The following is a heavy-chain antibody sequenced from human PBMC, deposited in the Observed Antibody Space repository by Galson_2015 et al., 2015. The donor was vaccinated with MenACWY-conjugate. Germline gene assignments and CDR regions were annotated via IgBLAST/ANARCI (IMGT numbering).Heavy chain of an antibody. Sequence: SLRLSCAASGFTFSSYWMSWVRRAPGKGLEWVANIKQDGSEKYYVDSVKGRFTISRDNAKNSLYLQMNSLRAEDTAVYYCARCGGYDFWNGYYSNWFDPWGQGTLVTVSS. D-gene: IGHD3-3*01. V-gene: IGHV3-7*03. CDR1: GFTFSSYW. J-gene: IGHJ5*02. CDR2: IKQDGSEK. CDR3: ARCGGYDFWNGYYSNWFDP.